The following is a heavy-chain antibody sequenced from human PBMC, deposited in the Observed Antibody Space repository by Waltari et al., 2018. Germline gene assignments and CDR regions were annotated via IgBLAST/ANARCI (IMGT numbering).Heavy chain of an antibody. V-gene: IGHV1-69*01. D-gene: IGHD3-22*01. CDR3: ATPPRDYYDSSGYYLYYFDY. CDR1: GGTFSSYA. Sequence: QVQLVQSGAEVKKPGSSVKVSCKASGGTFSSYALSWVRQSPGKGLGWMGGIIPLFGTANYAQKFQGRVTITADESMSTAYMELSSLVSEDTAVYYWATPPRDYYDSSGYYLYYFDYWGQGTLVTVSS. CDR2: IIPLFGTA. J-gene: IGHJ4*02.